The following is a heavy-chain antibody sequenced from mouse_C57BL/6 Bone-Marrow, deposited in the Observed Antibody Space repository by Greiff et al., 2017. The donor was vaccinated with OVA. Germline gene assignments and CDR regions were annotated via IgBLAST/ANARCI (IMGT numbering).Heavy chain of an antibody. CDR3: ASYPDY. J-gene: IGHJ2*01. Sequence: VKLQESGAELVRPGASVKLSCKASGYTFTDYYINWVKQRPGQGLEWIARIYPGSGNTYYNEKFKGKATLTAEKSSSTAYMQLSSLTSEDSAVYFCASYPDYWGQGTTLTVSS. V-gene: IGHV1-76*01. CDR1: GYTFTDYY. CDR2: IYPGSGNT.